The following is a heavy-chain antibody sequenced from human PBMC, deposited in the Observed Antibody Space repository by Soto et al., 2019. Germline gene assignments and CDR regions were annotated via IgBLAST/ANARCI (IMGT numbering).Heavy chain of an antibody. CDR1: GGSISSAGYY. CDR2: IYYSGST. V-gene: IGHV4-31*03. D-gene: IGHD4-4*01. J-gene: IGHJ4*02. CDR3: ARHRRTTVAKFYFDN. Sequence: PSETLSLTCNVSGGSISSAGYYWSWIRQHPGKGLEWIGYIYYSGSTYYNPSLKSRVTISVDTSKNQFSLKLTSVTAADTAVYYCARHRRTTVAKFYFDNWGQGALVTVSS.